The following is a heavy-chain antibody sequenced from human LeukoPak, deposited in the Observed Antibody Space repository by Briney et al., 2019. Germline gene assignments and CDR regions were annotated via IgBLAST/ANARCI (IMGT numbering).Heavy chain of an antibody. J-gene: IGHJ6*03. CDR3: TTDHQTTVSPYYYYYYMDV. V-gene: IGHV3-15*01. CDR2: IKSKIDGGTT. D-gene: IGHD4-11*01. CDR1: RFTFSNYG. Sequence: GGSLRLSCAASRFTFSNYGMHWVRQAPGKGLEWVGRIKSKIDGGTTDYAAPVKGRFTISRDDSKNTLYLQMNSLKTEDTAVYYCTTDHQTTVSPYYYYYYMDVWGKGTTVTVSS.